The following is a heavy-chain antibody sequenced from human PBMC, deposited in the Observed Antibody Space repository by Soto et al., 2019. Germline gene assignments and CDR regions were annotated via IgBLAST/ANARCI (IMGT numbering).Heavy chain of an antibody. D-gene: IGHD2-2*01. Sequence: PGGSLRLSCAASGFTFNTYSMNWVRQAPGKGLEWVSFISSRNSFIYYADSVRGRFTISRDNAKNSVFLQMNSLRVEDTAVYYCARDPAGSTRPYYHGIDVWGQGTTVTVSS. J-gene: IGHJ6*02. CDR2: ISSRNSFI. CDR1: GFTFNTYS. CDR3: ARDPAGSTRPYYHGIDV. V-gene: IGHV3-21*01.